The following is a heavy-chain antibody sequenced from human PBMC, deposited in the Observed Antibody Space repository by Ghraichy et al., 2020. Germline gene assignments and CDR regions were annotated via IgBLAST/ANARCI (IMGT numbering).Heavy chain of an antibody. CDR1: GFTFSSYA. Sequence: GESLNISCAASGFTFSSYAMSWVRQAPGKGLEWVSAISGSGGSTYYADSVKGRFTISRDNSKNTLYLQMNSLRAEDTAVYYCAKDHVYSSGWYDYWGQGTLVTISS. D-gene: IGHD6-19*01. J-gene: IGHJ4*02. CDR2: ISGSGGST. CDR3: AKDHVYSSGWYDY. V-gene: IGHV3-23*01.